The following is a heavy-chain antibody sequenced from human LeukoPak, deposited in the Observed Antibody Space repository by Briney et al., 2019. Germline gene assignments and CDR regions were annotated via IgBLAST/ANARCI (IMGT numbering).Heavy chain of an antibody. CDR1: GGSFSGYY. J-gene: IGHJ5*02. V-gene: IGHV4-34*01. CDR2: INHSGST. D-gene: IGHD5-12*01. Sequence: SETLSLTCAVYGGSFSGYYWSWIRQPPGKGLEWIGEINHSGSTNYNPSLKSRVTISVDTSKNQFSLKLSSGTAADTAVQYCATGGWLRWFDPWGQGTLVTVSS. CDR3: ATGGWLRWFDP.